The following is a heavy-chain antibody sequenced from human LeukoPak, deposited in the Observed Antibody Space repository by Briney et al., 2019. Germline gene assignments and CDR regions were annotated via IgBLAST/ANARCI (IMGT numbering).Heavy chain of an antibody. D-gene: IGHD3/OR15-3a*01. CDR1: GFTFSSYG. CDR2: ISYDGSNK. Sequence: PGGSLRLSCAASGFTFSSYGMHWVRQAPGKGLEWVAVISYDGSNKYYADSVKGRFTISRDNSKNTLYLQMNSLRAEDTAVYYCAKDLLFLWGTGSGTYGMDVWGQGTMVTVSS. J-gene: IGHJ6*02. V-gene: IGHV3-30*18. CDR3: AKDLLFLWGTGSGTYGMDV.